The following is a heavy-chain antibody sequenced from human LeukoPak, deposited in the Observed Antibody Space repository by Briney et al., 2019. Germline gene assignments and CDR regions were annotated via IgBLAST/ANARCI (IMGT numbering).Heavy chain of an antibody. D-gene: IGHD3-10*01. CDR3: ARSGITMVRGVTDFDY. CDR2: IYYSGST. CDR1: GGSISSSSYY. J-gene: IGHJ4*02. Sequence: SETLSLTCTVSGGSISSSSYYWGWIRQPPGKGLEWIVSIYYSGSTYYNPSLKSRVTISVDTSKNQFSLKLSSVTAADTAVYYCARSGITMVRGVTDFDYWGQGTLVTVSS. V-gene: IGHV4-39*01.